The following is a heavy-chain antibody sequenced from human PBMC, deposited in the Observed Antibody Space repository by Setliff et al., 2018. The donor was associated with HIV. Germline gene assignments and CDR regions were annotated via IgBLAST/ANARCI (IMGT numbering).Heavy chain of an antibody. D-gene: IGHD1-26*01. CDR3: AREGYSGSYFNYYYYLDV. CDR1: GYTFTSYG. J-gene: IGHJ6*03. V-gene: IGHV1-18*01. CDR2: INAYNGNT. Sequence: ASVKVSCTASGYTFTSYGITWVRQAPGQGLEWMGWINAYNGNTNYAQELQGRVTMTTDTSTSTVYMELRSLRSDDTAVYYCAREGYSGSYFNYYYYLDVWGKGTTVTVSS.